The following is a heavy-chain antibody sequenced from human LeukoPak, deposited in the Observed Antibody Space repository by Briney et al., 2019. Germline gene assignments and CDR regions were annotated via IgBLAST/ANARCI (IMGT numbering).Heavy chain of an antibody. CDR3: ARLRRAATIPRYYYYMDV. CDR1: GGSISSSSYY. Sequence: PSETLSLTCTVSGGSISSSSYYWSWIRQPPGKGLEWIGEINHSGSTNYNPSLKSRVTISVDTSKNQFSLKLSSVTAADTAVYYCARLRRAATIPRYYYYMDVWVKGTTVTISS. D-gene: IGHD5-24*01. V-gene: IGHV4-39*07. CDR2: INHSGST. J-gene: IGHJ6*03.